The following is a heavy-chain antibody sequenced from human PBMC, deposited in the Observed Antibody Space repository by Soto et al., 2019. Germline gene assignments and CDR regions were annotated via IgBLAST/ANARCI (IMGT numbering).Heavy chain of an antibody. J-gene: IGHJ6*03. CDR1: GFTVSSNY. V-gene: IGHV3-66*01. D-gene: IGHD1-26*01. CDR2: IYSGGST. Sequence: EVQLVESGGGLVQPGGSLRLSCAASGFTVSSNYMSRVRQAPGKGLEWVSVIYSGGSTYYADSVKGRFTISRDNSKNTLYLQMNSLRAEDTAVYYCARDYYTYYYYYMDVWGKGTTVTVSS. CDR3: ARDYYTYYYYYMDV.